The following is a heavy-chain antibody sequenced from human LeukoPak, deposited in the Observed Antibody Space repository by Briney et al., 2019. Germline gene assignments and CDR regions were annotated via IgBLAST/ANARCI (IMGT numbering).Heavy chain of an antibody. CDR1: GFIFSDHY. CDR2: SRNKVNSYTT. V-gene: IGHV3-72*01. D-gene: IGHD2-21*01. Sequence: GGSLRLSCAASGFIFSDHYMDWVRQAPGKGLEWVGRSRNKVNSYTTEYAASVKGRFSISRDASKSSLYLQMNSLKTEDTAVYYSVRVVGESHFDYWGQGTLVTVSS. CDR3: VRVVGESHFDY. J-gene: IGHJ4*02.